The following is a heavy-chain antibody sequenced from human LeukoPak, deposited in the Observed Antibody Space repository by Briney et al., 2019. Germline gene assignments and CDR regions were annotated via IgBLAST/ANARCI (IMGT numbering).Heavy chain of an antibody. J-gene: IGHJ6*03. CDR1: GLIFSSYG. Sequence: GGSLRLSCAASGLIFSSYGMHWVRQAPGEGLEWVAYIRHDESKTFYADSVKGRFTISRDNSKDTLYLQMHSLRAEDTALYYCARPVIPSAYQGTYYMDVWGKGTTVTVSS. D-gene: IGHD3-16*01. CDR3: ARPVIPSAYQGTYYMDV. CDR2: IRHDESKT. V-gene: IGHV3-30*02.